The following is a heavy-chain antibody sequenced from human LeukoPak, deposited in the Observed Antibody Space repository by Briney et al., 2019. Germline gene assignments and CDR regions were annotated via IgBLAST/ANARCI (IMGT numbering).Heavy chain of an antibody. Sequence: PSETLSLTCAVYGGSFSGYYWSWIRQPPGKGLEWIGEINHSGSTNYNPSLKSRVTISVDTSKNQFSLKLSSVTAADTAVYYCAKSYSYGYWLTDYFDYWGQGTLVTVSS. V-gene: IGHV4-34*01. D-gene: IGHD5-18*01. CDR2: INHSGST. CDR1: GGSFSGYY. CDR3: AKSYSYGYWLTDYFDY. J-gene: IGHJ4*02.